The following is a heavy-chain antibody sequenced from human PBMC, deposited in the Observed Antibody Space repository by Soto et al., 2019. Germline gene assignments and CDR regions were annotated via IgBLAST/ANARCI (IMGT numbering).Heavy chain of an antibody. CDR2: IWYDGSNK. CDR3: ARGEGLGVIYYFYGTDV. Sequence: QVQLVESGGGVVQPGRSLRLSCEASGFTFSSYGMHWVRQAPGKGLEWVAVIWYDGSNKYYADSVKGRFTISRDNSKHTRYLQMNSRRAEYTAVHYCARGEGLGVIYYFYGTDVWGQGSTVTVSS. V-gene: IGHV3-33*01. D-gene: IGHD2-21*01. CDR1: GFTFSSYG. J-gene: IGHJ6*02.